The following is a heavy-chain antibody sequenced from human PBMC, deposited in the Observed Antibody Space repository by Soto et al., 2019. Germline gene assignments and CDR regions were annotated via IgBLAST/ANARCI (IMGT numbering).Heavy chain of an antibody. Sequence: QVQLQESGPGLVKPSQTLSLTCTVSGGSISSGGYYWSWIRQHPGKGLEWIGYIYYSGSTYYNPSLKTRLTITLYTSKNHFSLKLSSVTAADTAVYYCAVRSPLYGDYARPMFYYYGMDVWGQGTTVTVSS. D-gene: IGHD4-17*01. J-gene: IGHJ6*02. CDR2: IYYSGST. CDR3: AVRSPLYGDYARPMFYYYGMDV. V-gene: IGHV4-31*03. CDR1: GGSISSGGYY.